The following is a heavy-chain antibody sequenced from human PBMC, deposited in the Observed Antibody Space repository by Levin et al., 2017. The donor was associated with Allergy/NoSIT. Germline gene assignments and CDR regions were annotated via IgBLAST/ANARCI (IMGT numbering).Heavy chain of an antibody. V-gene: IGHV3-21*01. CDR1: GFTFSSYS. Sequence: AGGSLRLSCAASGFTFSSYSMNWVRQAPGKGLEWVSSISSSSSYIYYADSVKGRFTISRDNAKNSLYLQMNSLRAEDTAVYYCASDQGALVSNWGQGTLVTVSS. CDR3: ASDQGALVSN. D-gene: IGHD2-8*02. CDR2: ISSSSSYI. J-gene: IGHJ4*02.